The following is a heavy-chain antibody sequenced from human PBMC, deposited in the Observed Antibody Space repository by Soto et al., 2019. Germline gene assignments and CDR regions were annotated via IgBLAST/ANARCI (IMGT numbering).Heavy chain of an antibody. D-gene: IGHD3-22*01. V-gene: IGHV4-39*01. CDR3: MLGSGWKDFDY. CDR2: IYYSGST. CDR1: GGSIRSRWYY. J-gene: IGHJ4*02. Sequence: SETLSLTCTVSGGSIRSRWYYWGWIRQPPGKGLEWIGSIYYSGSTYYNPSLKSRVTISVDTSKNQFSLKLSSVTAADTAVYYCMLGSGWKDFDYWGQGTLVT.